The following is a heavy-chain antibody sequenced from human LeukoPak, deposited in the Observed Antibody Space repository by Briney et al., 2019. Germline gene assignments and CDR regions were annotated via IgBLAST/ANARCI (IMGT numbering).Heavy chain of an antibody. V-gene: IGHV1-46*01. J-gene: IGHJ4*02. Sequence: ASVKVSCKASGYTFTSNYIHWVRQAPGQGLEWMGMIYPRDGSTSYAQKFQGRVTVTRDTSTSTVHMELSGLRSEDTAVYYCARVQEGFDYWGQGTLVTVSP. CDR2: IYPRDGST. CDR1: GYTFTSNY. CDR3: ARVQEGFDY.